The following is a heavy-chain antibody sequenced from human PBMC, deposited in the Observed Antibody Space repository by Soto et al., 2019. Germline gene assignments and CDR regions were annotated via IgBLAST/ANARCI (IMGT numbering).Heavy chain of an antibody. CDR2: LNSNGGST. CDR3: AKDRLRDGASRQGFDY. D-gene: IGHD6-6*01. CDR1: GFSFSSYA. J-gene: IGHJ4*02. Sequence: PWGSLRLSCSASGFSFSSYAMHWVRQAPGKGLEYVSGLNSNGGSTYHAASVKGRFTISRDNSKNTLYLQMNSLRAEDTAIYYCAKDRLRDGASRQGFDYWGQGTLVTVSS. V-gene: IGHV3-64*04.